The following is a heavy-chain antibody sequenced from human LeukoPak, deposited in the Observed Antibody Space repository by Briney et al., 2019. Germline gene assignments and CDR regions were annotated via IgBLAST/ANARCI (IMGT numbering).Heavy chain of an antibody. CDR1: GFTFSSYG. CDR2: ISGSGGST. D-gene: IGHD2-21*02. CDR3: AKVTGVVVTNYFDY. Sequence: PGGSLGLSCAASGFTFSSYGMSWVRQAPGKGLEWVSAISGSGGSTYYADSVKGRFTISRDNSKNTLYLQMNSLRAEDTAVYYCAKVTGVVVTNYFDYWGQGTLVTVSS. J-gene: IGHJ4*02. V-gene: IGHV3-23*01.